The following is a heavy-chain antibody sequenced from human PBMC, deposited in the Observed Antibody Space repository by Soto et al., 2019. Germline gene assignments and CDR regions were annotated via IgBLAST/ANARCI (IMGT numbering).Heavy chain of an antibody. CDR2: INPTYFST. D-gene: IGHD6-19*01. CDR1: GYTFTSYY. V-gene: IGHV1-46*03. Sequence: ASVKVSCKASGYTFTSYYMHLVRQAPGRGLELSGLINPTYFSTSYSQNFQGRFTITMYTATSTGYMDLSSLRSDDKAVYYCARCDSSGCYWG. CDR3: ARCDSSGCY. J-gene: IGHJ4*01.